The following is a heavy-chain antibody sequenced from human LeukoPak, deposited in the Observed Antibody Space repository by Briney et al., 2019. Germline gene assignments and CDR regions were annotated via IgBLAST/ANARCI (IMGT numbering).Heavy chain of an antibody. Sequence: GSLRLSCAASGFTVSSNYMSWVRQAPGKGLEWVSVIYSGGSTYYADSVKGRFTISRDNSKNTLYLQMNSLRAEDTAVYYCASEAPYYYDSSGYIRGYFQHWGQGTLVTVSS. CDR2: IYSGGST. D-gene: IGHD3-22*01. CDR1: GFTVSSNY. J-gene: IGHJ1*01. CDR3: ASEAPYYYDSSGYIRGYFQH. V-gene: IGHV3-66*01.